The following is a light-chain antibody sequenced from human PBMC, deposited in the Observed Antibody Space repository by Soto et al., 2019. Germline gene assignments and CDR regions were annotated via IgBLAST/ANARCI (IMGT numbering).Light chain of an antibody. CDR3: QQYNSYGT. V-gene: IGKV1-13*02. CDR1: QGIANY. J-gene: IGKJ1*01. CDR2: DAS. Sequence: IQMTQSPSSLSASVGDRVTITFRASQGIANYLNWYQQKPGKAPKLLIYDASSLESGVPSRFSGSGSGTEFTLTISSLQPDDFATYYCQQYNSYGTFGQGTKVDIK.